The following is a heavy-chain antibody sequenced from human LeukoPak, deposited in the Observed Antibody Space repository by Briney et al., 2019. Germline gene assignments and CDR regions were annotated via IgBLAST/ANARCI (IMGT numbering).Heavy chain of an antibody. CDR3: ATGNVVRGNDY. J-gene: IGHJ4*02. CDR1: GYTFTSYY. Sequence: GASVKVSCKASGYTFTSYYMHWVRQAPGQGLEWMGWINPISGGTNYAQKFQGRVTMTRDTSISTAYMELSRLRSDDTAVYYCATGNVVRGNDYWGQGNLVTVSS. V-gene: IGHV1-2*02. CDR2: INPISGGT. D-gene: IGHD3-10*01.